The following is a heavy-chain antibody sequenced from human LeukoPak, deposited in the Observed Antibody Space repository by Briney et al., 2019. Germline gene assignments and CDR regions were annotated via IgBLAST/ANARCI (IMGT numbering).Heavy chain of an antibody. CDR1: GFTFSTYA. CDR2: ISGSGGST. V-gene: IGHV3-23*01. Sequence: PGGSLRLSCAASGFTFSTYAMSWVRQAPGKGLEWVSAISGSGGSTYYADSVKGRFTISRDNSKNTLYLQMNSLRAEDTAVYYCAKSSGGDGYNFYFDYWGQGTLVTVSS. CDR3: AKSSGGDGYNFYFDY. J-gene: IGHJ4*02. D-gene: IGHD5-24*01.